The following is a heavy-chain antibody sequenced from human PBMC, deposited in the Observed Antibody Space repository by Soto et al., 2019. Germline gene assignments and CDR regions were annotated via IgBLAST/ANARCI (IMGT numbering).Heavy chain of an antibody. Sequence: PSETLSLTCTVSGASMNSHYWSWIRQPPGKVLEWIGYIYFTGSTNYNPSLRSRATMSVDTSKNQFSLELTSVTAADTAVYYCASFPVIPGGDSSLIFDYWGRGTLVT. CDR1: GASMNSHY. V-gene: IGHV4-59*08. CDR2: IYFTGST. J-gene: IGHJ4*02. CDR3: ASFPVIPGGDSSLIFDY. D-gene: IGHD4-4*01.